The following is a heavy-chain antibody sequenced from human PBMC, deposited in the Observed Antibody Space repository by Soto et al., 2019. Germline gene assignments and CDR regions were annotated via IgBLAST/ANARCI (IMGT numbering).Heavy chain of an antibody. CDR2: MSYSGST. D-gene: IGHD2-15*01. CDR1: GGSISRGGYY. V-gene: IGHV4-31*03. J-gene: IGHJ5*02. Sequence: QVQLQESGPGLVKPSQTLSLTCTVSGGSISRGGYYWSWIRQHPGKGLEYIGYMSYSGSTYYNPSLQSRVTISVDTSKTQFSLKLSSVTAADTAVYYCVREIGYCSGGSCNPPLTWGQGTLVTVSS. CDR3: VREIGYCSGGSCNPPLT.